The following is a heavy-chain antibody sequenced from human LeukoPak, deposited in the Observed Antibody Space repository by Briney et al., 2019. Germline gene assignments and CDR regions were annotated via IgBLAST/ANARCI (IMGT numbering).Heavy chain of an antibody. CDR3: ATAYSSSYDY. D-gene: IGHD6-6*01. Sequence: ASVKVSCKASGYTFTSYDINWVRQATGQGLEWMGWMYPNSGNTGYAQKFQGRVTMTRDASISTAYMELSRLRSDDTAVYYCATAYSSSYDYWGQGTLVTVSS. J-gene: IGHJ4*02. CDR1: GYTFTSYD. V-gene: IGHV1-8*01. CDR2: MYPNSGNT.